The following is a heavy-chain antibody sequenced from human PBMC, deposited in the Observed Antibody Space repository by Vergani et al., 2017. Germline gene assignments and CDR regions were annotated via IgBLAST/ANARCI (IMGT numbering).Heavy chain of an antibody. D-gene: IGHD1-26*01. J-gene: IGHJ6*02. V-gene: IGHV3-30*18. CDR1: GFTFSSYG. Sequence: VQLVESGGGVVQPGRSLRLSCAASGFTFSSYGMHWVRQAPGKGLEWVAVISYDGSNKYYADSVKGRFTISRDNSKNTLYLQMNSLRAEDTAVYYCAKESGSYSVLYYYYGMDVWGQGTTVTVSS. CDR3: AKESGSYSVLYYYYGMDV. CDR2: ISYDGSNK.